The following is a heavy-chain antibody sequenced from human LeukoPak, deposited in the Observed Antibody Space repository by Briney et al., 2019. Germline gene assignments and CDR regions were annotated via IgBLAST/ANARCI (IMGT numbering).Heavy chain of an antibody. J-gene: IGHJ3*02. Sequence: SETLSLTCAVYVGSFSGYYWSWIRQPPGKGLEWIGEINHSGSTNYNPSLKSRVTISVDTSENQFSLKLSSVTAADTAAYHCASSRAVAGYAFDIWGQGTMVTVSS. CDR1: VGSFSGYY. V-gene: IGHV4-34*01. CDR3: ASSRAVAGYAFDI. D-gene: IGHD6-19*01. CDR2: INHSGST.